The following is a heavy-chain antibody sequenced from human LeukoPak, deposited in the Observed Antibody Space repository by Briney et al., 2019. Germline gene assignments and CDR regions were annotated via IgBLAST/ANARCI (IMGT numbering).Heavy chain of an antibody. Sequence: GGSLRLSCTTSGFTFGDYAMSWVRQAPGKGLEWVGFIRSKAYGGTTEHAASAKGRFTISRDDSKSIAYLQMNSLKTEDTAVYYCQTYYYDSSGYYYIDQWGQGTLVTVSS. D-gene: IGHD3-22*01. J-gene: IGHJ4*02. V-gene: IGHV3-49*04. CDR3: QTYYYDSSGYYYIDQ. CDR1: GFTFGDYA. CDR2: IRSKAYGGTT.